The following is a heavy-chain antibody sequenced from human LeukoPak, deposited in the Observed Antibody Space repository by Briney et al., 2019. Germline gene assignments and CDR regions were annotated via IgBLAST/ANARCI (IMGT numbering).Heavy chain of an antibody. Sequence: SETLSLTCAVYGGSFSGYYWSWIRQPPGKGLEWIGEINHSGSINYNPSLKSRVTISVDTSKNQFSLKLSSVTAADTAVYYCARRGRAIAVAAKGGFDYWGQGTLVTVSS. D-gene: IGHD6-19*01. CDR2: INHSGSI. CDR3: ARRGRAIAVAAKGGFDY. V-gene: IGHV4-34*01. J-gene: IGHJ4*02. CDR1: GGSFSGYY.